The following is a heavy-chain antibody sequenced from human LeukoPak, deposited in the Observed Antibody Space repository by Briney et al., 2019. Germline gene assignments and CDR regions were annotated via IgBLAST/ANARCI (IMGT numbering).Heavy chain of an antibody. CDR1: GFTVSSNY. CDR3: ARTQDYDTSGYYGVDFDY. Sequence: GGSLRLSCAASGFTVSSNYMSWVRQAPGKGLEWVSYISSSGRTIYYADSVKGQFTISRDNAKNSLYLQMNSLRAEDTAVYYCARTQDYDTSGYYGVDFDYWGQGTLVTVSS. V-gene: IGHV3-11*01. D-gene: IGHD3-22*01. J-gene: IGHJ4*02. CDR2: ISSSGRTI.